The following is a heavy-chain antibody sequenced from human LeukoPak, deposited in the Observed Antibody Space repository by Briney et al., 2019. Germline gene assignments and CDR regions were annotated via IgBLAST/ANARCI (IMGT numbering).Heavy chain of an antibody. CDR2: TSSSDDGT. Sequence: GGSLRLSCAASGFPLSSYAMSWVRQVPGKGLEWVSATSSSDDGTYHADSVKGRFTISRDNSKNTLYLQMNSLRAEDTALYYCAKDSRTYYYGSGSFSLPKGPLGYFDYWGQGTLVTVSS. CDR3: AKDSRTYYYGSGSFSLPKGPLGYFDY. V-gene: IGHV3-23*01. J-gene: IGHJ4*02. CDR1: GFPLSSYA. D-gene: IGHD3-10*01.